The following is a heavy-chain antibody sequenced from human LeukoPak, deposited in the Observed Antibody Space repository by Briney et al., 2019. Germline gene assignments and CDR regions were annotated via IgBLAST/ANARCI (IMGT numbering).Heavy chain of an antibody. CDR1: GFIFNNYW. V-gene: IGHV3-74*01. J-gene: IGHJ5*02. CDR3: AKDQGARYYGSGGSWFDP. CDR2: INNDGSST. D-gene: IGHD3-10*01. Sequence: GGSLRLSCTASGFIFNNYWMHWARQAPGKGLVWVSRINNDGSSTSYADSVKGRFTVSRDNAKNTLFLQMNSLRPGDTAVYYCAKDQGARYYGSGGSWFDPWGQGTLVTVSS.